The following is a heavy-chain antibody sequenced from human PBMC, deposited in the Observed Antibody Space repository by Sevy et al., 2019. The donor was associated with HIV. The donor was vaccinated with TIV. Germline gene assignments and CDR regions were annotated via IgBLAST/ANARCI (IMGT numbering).Heavy chain of an antibody. J-gene: IGHJ5*02. CDR1: GFTFHSYA. Sequence: GGSLRLSCAPSGFTFHSYAMTWVRQAPGKGLEWVSAISGSGDTTYFADSVRGRFTVSRDNLKNTVFLQLNSLRVEDTAVYFCAKVGDGFWSGPEVNWFDPWGQGTLVTVSS. CDR3: AKVGDGFWSGPEVNWFDP. V-gene: IGHV3-23*01. CDR2: ISGSGDTT. D-gene: IGHD3-3*01.